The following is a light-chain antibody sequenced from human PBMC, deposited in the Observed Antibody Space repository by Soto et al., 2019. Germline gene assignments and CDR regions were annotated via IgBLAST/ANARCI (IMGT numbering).Light chain of an antibody. CDR2: DVS. J-gene: IGLJ2*01. CDR3: SSYTSRSTVV. V-gene: IGLV2-14*01. CDR1: SSDVGGYNS. Sequence: QSVLTQPASLSGSPGQSITISCTGTSSDVGGYNSVSWYQQHPGKVPKLMIYDVSNRPSGVSNRFSGSKSGNTASLTISGLQAEDEADYYCSSYTSRSTVVFGGGTKVTVL.